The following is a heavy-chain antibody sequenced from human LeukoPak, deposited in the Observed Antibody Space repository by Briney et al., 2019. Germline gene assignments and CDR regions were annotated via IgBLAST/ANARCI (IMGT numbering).Heavy chain of an antibody. CDR1: GYSFTSYW. V-gene: IGHV5-51*01. J-gene: IGHJ3*02. CDR3: AKLRAGAFDI. Sequence: GDSLKISCEGSGYSFTSYWICCVRHMPGKGLEWMGIIYPGDSDTRYSPPFQGQVTISADKSISTAYLQWSSLKASDTAMYYCAKLRAGAFDIWGQGTMVTVSS. CDR2: IYPGDSDT. D-gene: IGHD2-21*01.